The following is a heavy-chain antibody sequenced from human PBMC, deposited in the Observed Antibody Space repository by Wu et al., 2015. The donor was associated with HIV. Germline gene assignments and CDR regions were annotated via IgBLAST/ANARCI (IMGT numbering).Heavy chain of an antibody. CDR1: GTSVSSDYY. CDR3: AREVDDY. D-gene: IGHD2-15*01. V-gene: IGHV4-38-2*02. J-gene: IGHJ4*02. CDR2: LYHTGST. Sequence: QVQLQESGPGLVKPSETLSLTCVVSGTSVSSDYYWGWIRQTPGKGLEWIGTLYHTGSTYYNPSLKSRVTISVDTSQNHFSLKLNSVTAADTAVYYCAREVDDYWGQGTLVTVSS.